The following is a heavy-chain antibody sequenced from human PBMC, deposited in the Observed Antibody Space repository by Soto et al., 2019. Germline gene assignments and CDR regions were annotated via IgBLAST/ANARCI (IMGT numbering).Heavy chain of an antibody. CDR2: IYYSGST. CDR3: AREIRSTNNNWFDP. Sequence: SETLSLTCTVSGGSISSYYWSWIRQPPGKGLEWIGYIYYSGSTNYNPSLKSRVTISVDTSKNQFSLKLSSVTAADTAVYYCAREIRSTNNNWFDPRGQGTLVTVSS. J-gene: IGHJ5*02. D-gene: IGHD6-13*01. CDR1: GGSISSYY. V-gene: IGHV4-59*01.